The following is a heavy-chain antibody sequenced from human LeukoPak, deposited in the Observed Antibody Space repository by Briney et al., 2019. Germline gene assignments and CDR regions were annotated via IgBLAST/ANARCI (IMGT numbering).Heavy chain of an antibody. Sequence: HPGGSLRLSCAASGFTFSSYWMHWVRQAPGKGLVWVSRINSDGSSTSYADSVKGRFTISRDNAKSTLYLQMNSLRAEDTAVYYCARELVYHSWFDPWGQGTLVTVSS. CDR3: ARELVYHSWFDP. V-gene: IGHV3-74*01. J-gene: IGHJ5*02. CDR1: GFTFSSYW. CDR2: INSDGSST. D-gene: IGHD3-9*01.